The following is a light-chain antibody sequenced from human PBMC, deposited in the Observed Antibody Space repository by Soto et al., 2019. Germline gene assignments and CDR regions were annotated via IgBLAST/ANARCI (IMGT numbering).Light chain of an antibody. CDR2: EVS. Sequence: QSVLTQPASASGSPGQSITISCTGTSSDVGGYNFVSWYQQHPGKAPKLMIYEVSNRPSGVSNRFSGSKSGNTASLTISGLQAEDEADYYCSSYTSSITRVVFGGGTKLTVL. CDR1: SSDVGGYNF. V-gene: IGLV2-14*01. J-gene: IGLJ2*01. CDR3: SSYTSSITRVV.